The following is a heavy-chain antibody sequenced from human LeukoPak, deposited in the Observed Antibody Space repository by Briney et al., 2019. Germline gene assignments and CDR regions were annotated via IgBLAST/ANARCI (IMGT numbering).Heavy chain of an antibody. CDR1: GFTFSDYY. J-gene: IGHJ3*02. D-gene: IGHD5-18*01. V-gene: IGHV3-11*01. CDR2: ISSSGSTI. Sequence: GGSLRLSCAASGFTFSDYYMSWIRQAPGKGLEWVSYISSSGSTIYYADSVKGRFTISRDNAKNSLYLQMNSLRAEDTALYYCARRNTAMGDAFDIWGQGTMVTVSS. CDR3: ARRNTAMGDAFDI.